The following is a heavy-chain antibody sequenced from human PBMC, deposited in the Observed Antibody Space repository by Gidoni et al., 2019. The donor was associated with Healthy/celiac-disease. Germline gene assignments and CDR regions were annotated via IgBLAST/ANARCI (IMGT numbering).Heavy chain of an antibody. CDR1: GFHFSSYA. CDR3: VTELSHLEYSSSWYDYYFYGMDV. D-gene: IGHD6-13*01. V-gene: IGHV3-23*01. Sequence: EVQLLESGGGLVQPGGSLRLSCSPSGFHFSSYAMTWVRRAPGKGPEGVSVISGSGSRTYYADSVKGRFTISRDNSKSTLYLQMNSPRAEDTALYYCVTELSHLEYSSSWYDYYFYGMDVWDQGTTVTVSS. J-gene: IGHJ6*02. CDR2: ISGSGSRT.